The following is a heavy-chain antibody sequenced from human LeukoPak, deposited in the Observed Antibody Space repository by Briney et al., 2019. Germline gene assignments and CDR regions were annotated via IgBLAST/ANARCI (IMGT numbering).Heavy chain of an antibody. CDR1: GGSISSYY. J-gene: IGHJ4*02. CDR2: IYNSEKI. V-gene: IGHV4-4*07. Sequence: PSETLSLTCTVSGGSISSYYWNWIRQPAGKGLEWIGRIYNSEKINYNPSLKSRVTMSVDTSKNLFSPKLSSVTAADTAVYYCAREPGDFWSAYLDYWGQGTLVTVSS. D-gene: IGHD3-3*01. CDR3: AREPGDFWSAYLDY.